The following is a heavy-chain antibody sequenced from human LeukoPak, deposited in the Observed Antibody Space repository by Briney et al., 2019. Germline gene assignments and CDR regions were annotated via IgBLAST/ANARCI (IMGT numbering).Heavy chain of an antibody. CDR1: GFTFSSYW. V-gene: IGHV3-74*01. CDR2: INSDGSST. D-gene: IGHD1-26*01. CDR3: ARVNSGATYYFDY. J-gene: IGHJ4*02. Sequence: PGGSLRLSCAASGFTFSSYWVHWVRQAPGEGLVWVSRINSDGSSTSYADSVKGRFTISRDNAKNTLYLQMNSLRAEDTAVYYRARVNSGATYYFDYWGQGTLVTVSS.